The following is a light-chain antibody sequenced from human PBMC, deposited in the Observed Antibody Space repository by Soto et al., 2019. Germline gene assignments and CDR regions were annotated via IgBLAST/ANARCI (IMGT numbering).Light chain of an antibody. CDR1: GFNIGRSN. Sequence: QSVLTQPPSASGTTGQRVTISCSGSGFNIGRSNVNWYQQLPGTAPKLLIYTNNQRPSGVPDRFSGSKSGTSASLAISGLQYEHEADYYCAAWDDSLNGRVFGTGTKVTVL. J-gene: IGLJ1*01. CDR2: TNN. V-gene: IGLV1-44*01. CDR3: AAWDDSLNGRV.